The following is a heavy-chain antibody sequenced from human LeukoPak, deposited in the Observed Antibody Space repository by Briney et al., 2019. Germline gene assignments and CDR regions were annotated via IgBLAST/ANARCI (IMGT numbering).Heavy chain of an antibody. Sequence: GSLRLSGAASGFTFSSYEMNWIRQAPGKGLEWIASISSSGSSVNYADSVNGRLTISRDNAKNSLYLQMNSLRAEDTAVYYCVRDRSRSATYPVRWGRGTLVTVSS. CDR1: GFTFSSYE. V-gene: IGHV3-48*03. CDR2: ISSSGSSV. CDR3: VRDRSRSATYPVR. J-gene: IGHJ4*02.